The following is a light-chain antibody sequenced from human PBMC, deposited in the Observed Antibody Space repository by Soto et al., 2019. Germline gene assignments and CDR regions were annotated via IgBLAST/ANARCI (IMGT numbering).Light chain of an antibody. Sequence: EIVLTQSPATLSLSPGERATLSCRASQSVSSYLAWYQQKPGQAPRLLIYDASNRATGIPARFSGSGSGTDFPLTISSQEPEDFAVYYCQQRSNWPPTFGQGTRLESK. V-gene: IGKV3-11*01. CDR3: QQRSNWPPT. CDR1: QSVSSY. CDR2: DAS. J-gene: IGKJ5*01.